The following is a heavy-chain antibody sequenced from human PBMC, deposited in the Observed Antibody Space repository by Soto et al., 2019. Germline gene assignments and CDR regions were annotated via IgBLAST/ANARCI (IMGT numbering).Heavy chain of an antibody. V-gene: IGHV4-31*01. Sequence: QLQLRESGPGLVQPAQTLSLTCTVAGGSITGGFSYWTWVRQHPGKGLEWVGHIYYSGTAYXNPXXXXXXXXXXXXXXXXXXXXXXXXTAADTAIYFCARSLPGGTVFYMDIWGEGTTXTVSS. CDR1: GGSITGGFSY. CDR3: ARSLPGGTVFYMDI. CDR2: IYYSGTA. J-gene: IGHJ6*03. D-gene: IGHD1-26*01.